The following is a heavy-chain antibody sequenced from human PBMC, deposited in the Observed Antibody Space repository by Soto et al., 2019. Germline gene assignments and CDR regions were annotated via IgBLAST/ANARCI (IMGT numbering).Heavy chain of an antibody. J-gene: IGHJ6*03. CDR1: GFSLTTRGVG. V-gene: IGHV2-5*02. D-gene: IGHD3-10*01. CDR3: AHVPGSGQLLYSYYYYMDV. Sequence: QITLKESGPTLVKPTQPLTLTCTFSGFSLTTRGVGVGWIRQPPGKALEWLALIYWDDDKRYSPSLKSRLTITKDTSNNQVVLTLTNMDPVDTATYYCAHVPGSGQLLYSYYYYMDVWGKGATVAVS. CDR2: IYWDDDK.